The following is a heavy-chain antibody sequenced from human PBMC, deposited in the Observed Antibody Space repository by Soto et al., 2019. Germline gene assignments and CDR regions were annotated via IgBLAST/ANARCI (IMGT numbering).Heavy chain of an antibody. V-gene: IGHV4-39*01. J-gene: IGHJ4*02. CDR3: ARRRYFDWLFAFDY. CDR1: GGSISSSSYY. Sequence: QLQLQESGPGLVKPSETLSLTCTVSGGSISSSSYYWGWIRQPPGKGLEGIGSIYYSGSTYYNPSLKSRVTISVDTSKNQFSLKLTSLTAADTAVYYCARRRYFDWLFAFDYWGQGTLVTVSS. CDR2: IYYSGST. D-gene: IGHD3-9*01.